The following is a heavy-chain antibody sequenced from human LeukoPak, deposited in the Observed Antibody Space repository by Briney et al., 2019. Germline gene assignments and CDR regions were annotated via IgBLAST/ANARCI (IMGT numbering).Heavy chain of an antibody. V-gene: IGHV3-74*01. J-gene: IGHJ4*02. CDR2: INSDGSST. Sequence: GGSLRLSCAASGFTFSSYWMHWVRQAPGKGLVWVSRINSDGSSTSYADSVKGRFTISRDNAKNTLYLQMNSLRAEDMAVYYCARDPTSYSSSDNFDYWGQGTLVTVSS. CDR3: ARDPTSYSSSDNFDY. CDR1: GFTFSSYW. D-gene: IGHD6-6*01.